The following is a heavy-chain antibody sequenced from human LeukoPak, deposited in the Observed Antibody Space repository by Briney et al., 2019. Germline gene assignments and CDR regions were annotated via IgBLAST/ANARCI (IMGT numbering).Heavy chain of an antibody. CDR2: ISWNSGSV. CDR3: SKDKFPNQTGAFDI. CDR1: GFTFDDYA. D-gene: IGHD1-14*01. J-gene: IGHJ3*02. V-gene: IGHV3-9*03. Sequence: PGGSLRLSCAASGFTFDDYAMHGVRHAPGEGLEWVSGISWNSGSVGYADSVKGRFTIPRTNAKNSLYLQMASLSAGDMALYYFSKDKFPNQTGAFDIWGQGTMVTVSS.